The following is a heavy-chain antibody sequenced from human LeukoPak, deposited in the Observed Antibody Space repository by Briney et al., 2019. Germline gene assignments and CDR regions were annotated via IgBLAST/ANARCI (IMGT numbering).Heavy chain of an antibody. CDR1: GFTFDDYA. V-gene: IGHV3-9*01. J-gene: IGHJ4*02. D-gene: IGHD6-19*01. CDR3: AKSRAVAGHFDY. Sequence: GGSLRLSCAASGFTFDDYAMHWVRQAPGKGLEWVSGISWNSGSIGYADSVKGRFTISRDNAKNSLYLQMNSLRAEDTALYYCAKSRAVAGHFDYWGQGTLVTVPS. CDR2: ISWNSGSI.